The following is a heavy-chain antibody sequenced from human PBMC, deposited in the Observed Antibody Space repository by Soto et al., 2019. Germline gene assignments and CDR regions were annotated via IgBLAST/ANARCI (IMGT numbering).Heavy chain of an antibody. CDR3: AKSYQSFDY. CDR1: GFTFSSYG. CDR2: ISYDGSNK. Sequence: LRLSCAASGFTFSSYGMHWVRQAPGKGLEWVAVISYDGSNKYYADSVKGRFTISRDNSKNTLYLQMNSLRAEDTAVYYCAKSYQSFDYWGQGTLVTVSS. J-gene: IGHJ4*02. V-gene: IGHV3-30*18. D-gene: IGHD1-26*01.